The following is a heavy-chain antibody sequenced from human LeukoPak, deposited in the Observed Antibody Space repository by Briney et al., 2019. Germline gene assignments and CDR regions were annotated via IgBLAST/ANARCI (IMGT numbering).Heavy chain of an antibody. V-gene: IGHV4-39*01. D-gene: IGHD3-10*01. CDR1: GGSISSSSCY. CDR3: ARLMVRGVRGFDP. Sequence: SETLSLTYTVSGGSISSSSCYWGWIRQPPGKGLEWIGSIYYSGSTYYNPSLKSRVTISVDTSKNQFSLKLSSVTAADTAVYYCARLMVRGVRGFDPWGQGTLVTVSS. J-gene: IGHJ5*02. CDR2: IYYSGST.